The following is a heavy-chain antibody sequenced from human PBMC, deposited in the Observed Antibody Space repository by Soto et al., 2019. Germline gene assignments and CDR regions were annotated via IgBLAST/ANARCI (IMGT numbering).Heavy chain of an antibody. CDR2: TYYRSKWYN. V-gene: IGHV6-1*01. CDR3: AREYVNYYDSGGAFDI. D-gene: IGHD3-10*01. CDR1: GDSVSSNSAA. Sequence: SQTLSLPCAISGDSVSSNSAAWNWIRQSPSRGLEWLGRTYYRSKWYNDYAVSVKSRITINPDTSKNQFSLQLNSVTPEDTAVYYCAREYVNYYDSGGAFDIWGQGTMVTVSS. J-gene: IGHJ3*02.